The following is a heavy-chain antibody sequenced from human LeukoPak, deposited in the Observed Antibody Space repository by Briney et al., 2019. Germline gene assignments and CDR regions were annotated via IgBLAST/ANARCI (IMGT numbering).Heavy chain of an antibody. CDR3: VRWQSGSMFHPP. D-gene: IGHD3-10*02. CDR2: IYYSGTT. CDR1: GGSISSSSHY. Sequence: TSSETLPLTCTVSGGSISSSSHYWGWIRQPPGKGLEWIGSIYYSGTTAYNPSLKSRVTISVDTSKNQFSLKLSSVTAADTAVYYCVRWQSGSMFHPPWGQGTLVTVSS. J-gene: IGHJ5*02. V-gene: IGHV4-39*01.